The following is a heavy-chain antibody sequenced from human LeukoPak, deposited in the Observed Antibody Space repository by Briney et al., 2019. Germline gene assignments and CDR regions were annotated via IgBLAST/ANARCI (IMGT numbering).Heavy chain of an antibody. V-gene: IGHV3-7*01. CDR1: GFTFSSYW. CDR2: IKQDGSEK. J-gene: IGHJ6*03. Sequence: GGSLRLSCAASGFTFSSYWMSWVRQAPGKGLEWVANIKQDGSEKYYVDSVKGRFTISRDNAKNSLYLQMNSLRAEDTAVYYCARDNGRGSTTNNPRTYYYYYYMDVWGKGTTVTVSS. D-gene: IGHD2-8*01. CDR3: ARDNGRGSTTNNPRTYYYYYYMDV.